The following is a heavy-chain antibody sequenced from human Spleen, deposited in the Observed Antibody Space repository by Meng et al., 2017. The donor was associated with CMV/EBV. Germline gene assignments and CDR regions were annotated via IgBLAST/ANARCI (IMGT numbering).Heavy chain of an antibody. Sequence: ASVKVSCKASGYTFTSYGISWVRQAPGQGLEWMGWISPKSGGTKYAQRFQGRITLTRDTSISTAYMELSRLRFDDTAVYYCARDVVVIPGAEDYYYYYGMDVWGQGTTVTVSS. V-gene: IGHV1-2*02. CDR2: ISPKSGGT. D-gene: IGHD2-2*01. CDR1: GYTFTSYG. CDR3: ARDVVVIPGAEDYYYYYGMDV. J-gene: IGHJ6*02.